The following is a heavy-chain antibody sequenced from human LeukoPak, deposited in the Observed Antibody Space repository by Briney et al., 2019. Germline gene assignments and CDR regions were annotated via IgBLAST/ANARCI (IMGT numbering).Heavy chain of an antibody. Sequence: PGGSLRLPCAASKFAFSSYAMSWVRQAPGKGLEWVSAISGGGGSTYYADSVKGRFTISRDNSKNTLYLQVNSLRAEDTAVYYCAKGGKWDVTPFDYWGQGTLVTVSS. CDR3: AKGGKWDVTPFDY. CDR1: KFAFSSYA. CDR2: ISGGGGST. J-gene: IGHJ4*02. D-gene: IGHD1-26*01. V-gene: IGHV3-23*01.